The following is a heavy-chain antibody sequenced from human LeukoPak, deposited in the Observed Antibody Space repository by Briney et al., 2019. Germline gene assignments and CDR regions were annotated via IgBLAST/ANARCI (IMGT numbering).Heavy chain of an antibody. D-gene: IGHD6-19*01. V-gene: IGHV4-4*07. CDR1: GGSISSYY. CDR2: IYSSGST. CDR3: ARVGSSGWYTWFDP. Sequence: KSSETPSLTCTVSGGSISSYYWSWIRQPAGKGLEWIGRIYSSGSTNYNPSLKSRVTMSVDTSKNQFSLRLSSVTAADTAVYYCARVGSSGWYTWFDPWGQGTLVTVSS. J-gene: IGHJ5*02.